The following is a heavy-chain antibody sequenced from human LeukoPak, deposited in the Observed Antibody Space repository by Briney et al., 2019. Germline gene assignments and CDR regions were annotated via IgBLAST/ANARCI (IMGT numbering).Heavy chain of an antibody. CDR2: IIPIFGTA. J-gene: IGHJ5*02. D-gene: IGHD2-2*01. CDR3: ARGHCSSTSCYDRFDP. V-gene: IGHV1-69*13. Sequence: SVKVSCKASGGTLSSYAISWVRQAPGQGLEWMGGIIPIFGTANYAQKFQGRVTITADESTSTAYMELSSLRSEDTAVYYCARGHCSSTSCYDRFDPWGQGTLVTVSS. CDR1: GGTLSSYA.